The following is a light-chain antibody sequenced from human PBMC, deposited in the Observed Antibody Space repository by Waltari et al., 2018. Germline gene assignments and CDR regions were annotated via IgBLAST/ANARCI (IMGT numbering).Light chain of an antibody. CDR1: QSVSSN. V-gene: IGKV3-15*01. CDR2: GAF. CDR3: QQYNNWPS. Sequence: EIVMTQSPATLSVSPGERATLSCRAGQSVSSNLAWYQKRPGQAPRLLIYGAFTRATGIPARFSCSGSGTEFTLTINSLQSEDVAVYYCQQYNNWPSFGGGTKVEIK. J-gene: IGKJ4*01.